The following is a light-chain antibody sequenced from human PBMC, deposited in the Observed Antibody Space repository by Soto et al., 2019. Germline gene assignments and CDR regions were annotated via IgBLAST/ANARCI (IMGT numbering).Light chain of an antibody. V-gene: IGLV2-14*01. J-gene: IGLJ1*01. CDR2: HVS. CDR1: SSDVGAYNY. CDR3: NSYTTTSTYV. Sequence: QSVLTQPASVSGSPGQSITISCTGTSSDVGAYNYVSWYQQYPGKAPKLMIYHVSNRPSGVSNRFSGSKPGNSASLTISGLQGEDEADYYCNSYTTTSTYVFGTGTKVT.